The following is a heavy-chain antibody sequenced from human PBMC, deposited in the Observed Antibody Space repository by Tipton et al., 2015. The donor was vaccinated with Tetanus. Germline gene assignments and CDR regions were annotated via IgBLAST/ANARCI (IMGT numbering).Heavy chain of an antibody. Sequence: QSGAEVKKPGESVKISCQGSGYSFSDHWIAWVRPMPGKGLEWMGIIYPDDSDTRYNPSFEGQVTISADKSISTAYLQWSSLKASDTAMYYCARQRYFDFWGRGTLVTVSS. D-gene: IGHD3-9*01. V-gene: IGHV5-51*01. CDR3: ARQRYFDF. CDR1: GYSFSDHW. J-gene: IGHJ2*01. CDR2: IYPDDSDT.